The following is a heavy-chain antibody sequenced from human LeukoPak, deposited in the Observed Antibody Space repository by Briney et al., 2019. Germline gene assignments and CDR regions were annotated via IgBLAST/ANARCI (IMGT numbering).Heavy chain of an antibody. Sequence: GGSLRLSCAASGFTFSHFWMTWVRQAPGKGLEWVANIKQDGSKKSYVDSVKGRFTISRDNAKNSLYLQMNSLRAEDTAIYYCTRVGYIDEGIDYWGQGTLVTVSS. CDR1: GFTFSHFW. D-gene: IGHD5-24*01. CDR2: IKQDGSKK. V-gene: IGHV3-7*04. CDR3: TRVGYIDEGIDY. J-gene: IGHJ4*02.